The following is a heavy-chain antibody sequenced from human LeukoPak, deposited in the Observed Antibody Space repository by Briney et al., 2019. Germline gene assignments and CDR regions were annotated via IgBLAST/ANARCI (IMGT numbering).Heavy chain of an antibody. CDR2: INHSGST. CDR1: GGSFSGYY. V-gene: IGHV4-34*01. J-gene: IGHJ4*02. Sequence: PSETLSLTCAVYGGSFSGYYWSWIRQPPGKGLEWIGEINHSGSTNYNPSLKSRVTISVDTSKNQFSLKLSSVTAADTAVYYCARGPLIAVAGTRDFDYLGQGTLVTVSS. D-gene: IGHD6-19*01. CDR3: ARGPLIAVAGTRDFDY.